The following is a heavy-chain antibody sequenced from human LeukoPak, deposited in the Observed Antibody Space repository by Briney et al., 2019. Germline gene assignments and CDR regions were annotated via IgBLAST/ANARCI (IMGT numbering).Heavy chain of an antibody. J-gene: IGHJ4*02. CDR1: GFTLSNYA. Sequence: GESLRLSCTASGFTLSNYAMSWVRQGPGKGLEWVSAIAVTGGTYHADSVRGRLTISGDSSKNTLYLQMSSLRAEDAGVYYCAKAPVTTCSGTFCYPFDYWGQGTLVTVSS. CDR3: AKAPVTTCSGTFCYPFDY. CDR2: IAVTGGT. V-gene: IGHV3-23*01. D-gene: IGHD2-15*01.